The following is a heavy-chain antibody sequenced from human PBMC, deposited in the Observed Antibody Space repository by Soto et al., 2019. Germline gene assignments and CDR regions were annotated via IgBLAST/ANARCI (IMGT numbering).Heavy chain of an antibody. CDR2: ITWNSGSI. CDR1: GFTFDDYA. V-gene: IGHV3-9*01. Sequence: PGGSLRLSCAASGFTFDDYAMHWVRQAPGKGLEWVSGITWNSGSIGYADSVKGRFTISRDNAKNSLYLQMNSLRAEDTALYYCAKGNYYDSSGIPDYWGQGTLVTVS. J-gene: IGHJ4*02. CDR3: AKGNYYDSSGIPDY. D-gene: IGHD3-22*01.